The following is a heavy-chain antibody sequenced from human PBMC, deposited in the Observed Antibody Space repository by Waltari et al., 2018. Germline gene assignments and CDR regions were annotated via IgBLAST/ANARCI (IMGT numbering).Heavy chain of an antibody. D-gene: IGHD3-10*01. Sequence: QAQLVESGGGVVQPGMSLILSCTGNRLSISSYGMHWVRQAPGKGLEWVALIWFDGGQTYYADSVRGRFTISRDNSKNTLYLDMNSLKLNDTAIYYCAKDAFGNTYVDHWGQGTLVTVAS. V-gene: IGHV3-33*06. J-gene: IGHJ4*02. CDR2: IWFDGGQT. CDR3: AKDAFGNTYVDH. CDR1: RLSISSYG.